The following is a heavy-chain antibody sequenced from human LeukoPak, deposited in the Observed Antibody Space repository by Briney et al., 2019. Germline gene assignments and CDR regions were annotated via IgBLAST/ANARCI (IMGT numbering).Heavy chain of an antibody. CDR2: ISAYNGNT. V-gene: IGHV1-18*04. J-gene: IGHJ5*02. CDR1: GYTFTSYG. Sequence: ASVKVSCKASGYTFTSYGISRVRQAPGQGLEWMGWISAYNGNTNYAQKLQGRVTMTTDTSTSTAYMELRSLRSDDTAVYYCARGITMVRGVDHNWFDPWGQGTLVTVSS. D-gene: IGHD3-10*01. CDR3: ARGITMVRGVDHNWFDP.